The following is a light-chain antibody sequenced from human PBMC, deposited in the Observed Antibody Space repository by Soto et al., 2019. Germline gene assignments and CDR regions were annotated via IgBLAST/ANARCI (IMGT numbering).Light chain of an antibody. CDR3: MQGSHFRT. CDR2: KVS. Sequence: VGMTHSPPPVPVALVHPASISCRSSQSLVYSDGITYLSWFQQRPGQSPRRLIYKVSNRDSGVPDRFSGSGSGTDFTLDISRVEAEDVGVYYCMQGSHFRTFGQGTKVDI. V-gene: IGKV2-30*01. J-gene: IGKJ1*01. CDR1: QSLVYSDGITY.